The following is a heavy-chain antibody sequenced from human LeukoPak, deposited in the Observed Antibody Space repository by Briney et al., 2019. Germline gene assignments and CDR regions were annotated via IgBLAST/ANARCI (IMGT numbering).Heavy chain of an antibody. J-gene: IGHJ4*02. CDR2: IYTSGST. V-gene: IGHV4-61*02. CDR1: GGSISSGSYY. D-gene: IGHD3-9*01. CDR3: AIDSNGLYDILDC. Sequence: SETLSLTCTVSGGSISSGSYYWSWIRQTAGKGLEWIGRIYTSGSTNYNPSLKSRVTISVDTSKNQFSLKLSSVTAADTAVYYCAIDSNGLYDILDCWGQGTLVTVSS.